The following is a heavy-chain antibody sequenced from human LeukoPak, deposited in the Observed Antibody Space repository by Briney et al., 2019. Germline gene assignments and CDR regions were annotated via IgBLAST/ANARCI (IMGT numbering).Heavy chain of an antibody. CDR1: GFTFSSYG. CDR2: IWYDGSNK. V-gene: IGHV3-33*01. Sequence: QPGRSLRLSCAASGFTFSSYGMHWVRQAPGKGLEWVAVIWYDGSNKYYADSVKGRFTISRDNSKNTLYLQMNSLRAEDTAVYYCARDANYYGSGSDAFDIWGQGKMVTVSS. CDR3: ARDANYYGSGSDAFDI. J-gene: IGHJ3*02. D-gene: IGHD3-10*01.